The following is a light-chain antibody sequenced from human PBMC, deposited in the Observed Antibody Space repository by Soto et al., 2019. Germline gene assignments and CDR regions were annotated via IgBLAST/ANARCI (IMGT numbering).Light chain of an antibody. V-gene: IGKV3-11*01. Sequence: EIVLTQSPATLSLSPGERATLSCRVSQSVSSYLAWYQQKPGQAPRLLIYDASNRATGIPARFSGSGSGTDFTLTISSLEPEDFAVYYCQQRSXWPLTFGGGXKV. CDR2: DAS. CDR1: QSVSSY. CDR3: QQRSXWPLT. J-gene: IGKJ4*01.